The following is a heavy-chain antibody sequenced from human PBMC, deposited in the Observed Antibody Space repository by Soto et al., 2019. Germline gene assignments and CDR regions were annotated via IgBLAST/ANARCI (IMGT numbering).Heavy chain of an antibody. CDR2: IRSEAHSFAT. J-gene: IGHJ4*02. V-gene: IGHV3-73*02. CDR3: ARSDTFDY. CDR1: GFDFSGTA. Sequence: EVQLVESGGGLVQPGGSLKLSCAASGFDFSGTAIHWVRQISGNRLEWVGRIRSEAHSFATGYAASGKGRFTISRDDSKNMAYLQMKSLKTEDTAVYYGARSDTFDYWGQGIQVTVTS.